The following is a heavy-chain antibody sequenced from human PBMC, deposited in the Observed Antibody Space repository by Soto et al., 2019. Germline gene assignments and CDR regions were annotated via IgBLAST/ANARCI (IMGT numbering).Heavy chain of an antibody. D-gene: IGHD2-21*01. CDR2: IRGTT. CDR3: ARDDSFAFDI. Sequence: GGSLRLSCAASGFTFTSYSMNWVRRAPGKGLEWVSYIRGTTHYADSVKGRFTISRDNARSPLYLQVNSLRADDTAVYYCARDDSFAFDIWGQGTMVTVSS. J-gene: IGHJ3*02. V-gene: IGHV3-48*01. CDR1: GFTFTSYS.